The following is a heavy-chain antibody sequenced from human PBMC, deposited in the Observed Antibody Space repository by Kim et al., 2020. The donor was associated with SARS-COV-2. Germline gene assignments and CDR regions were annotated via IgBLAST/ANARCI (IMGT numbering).Heavy chain of an antibody. J-gene: IGHJ5*02. D-gene: IGHD4-17*01. V-gene: IGHV5-10-1*01. CDR2: IDPSDSYT. CDR1: GYSFTSYW. CDR3: ARHEPTVLNWFDP. Sequence: GESLKISCKGSGYSFTSYWISWVRQMPGKGLEWMGRIDPSDSYTNYSPSFQGHVTISADKSISTAYLQWSSLKASDTAMYYCARHEPTVLNWFDPWGQGTLVTVSS.